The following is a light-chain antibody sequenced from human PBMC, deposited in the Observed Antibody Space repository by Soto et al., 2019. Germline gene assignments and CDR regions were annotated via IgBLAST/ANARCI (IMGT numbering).Light chain of an antibody. CDR2: EVS. CDR1: SSDVGCYNY. Sequence: QSALTQPASVSGSPGQSITISCTGTSSDVGCYNYVSWYQQHPGKAPKLMIYEVSNRPSGVSNRFSGSKSGNTASLTISGLQAEDEADYYCSSYTGSSTPYVFGTGTKLTVL. J-gene: IGLJ1*01. V-gene: IGLV2-14*01. CDR3: SSYTGSSTPYV.